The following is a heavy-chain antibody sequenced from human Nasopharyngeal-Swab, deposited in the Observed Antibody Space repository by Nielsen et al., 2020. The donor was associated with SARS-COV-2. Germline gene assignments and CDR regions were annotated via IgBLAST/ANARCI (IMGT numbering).Heavy chain of an antibody. V-gene: IGHV4-31*03. D-gene: IGHD6-19*01. CDR1: GDSINSGGSY. CDR3: ARDIEVGNTWVFDY. Sequence: SETLSLTCTVSGDSINSGGSYWSWIRQHPGKGLEWIGYIYYSGSTYYNPSLKSRVTISVDTSKNQFSLKLSSVTAADTAVYYCARDIEVGNTWVFDYWGQGTLVTVSS. J-gene: IGHJ4*02. CDR2: IYYSGST.